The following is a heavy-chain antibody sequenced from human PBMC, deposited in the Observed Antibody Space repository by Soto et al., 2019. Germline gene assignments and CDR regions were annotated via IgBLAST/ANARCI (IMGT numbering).Heavy chain of an antibody. CDR2: IYYSGST. Sequence: SDTLSLTCTVSCGSISSGGYYWSWIRQHPGKGLEGIGYIYYSGSTYYNPSLKSRVTISVDTSKNHFSLKLSSVTAADTAVYYGARGLRPHLNYFGQRTLVIVSS. J-gene: IGHJ4*02. CDR3: ARGLRPHLNY. CDR1: CGSISSGGYY. V-gene: IGHV4-31*03. D-gene: IGHD6-6*01.